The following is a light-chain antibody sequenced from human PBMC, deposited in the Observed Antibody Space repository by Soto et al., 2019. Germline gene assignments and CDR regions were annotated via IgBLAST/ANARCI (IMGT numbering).Light chain of an antibody. Sequence: QSALTQPPSVSGAPGQRVTISCTGSSSNIGAPYDVHWYQQLPGTAPKLLIYVNSNRPSGVPDRFSGSKSGTSASLAITGLQAEDEADYYCQSYDSSLSASVFGGGTKVTVL. CDR2: VNS. CDR1: SSNIGAPYD. J-gene: IGLJ2*01. CDR3: QSYDSSLSASV. V-gene: IGLV1-40*01.